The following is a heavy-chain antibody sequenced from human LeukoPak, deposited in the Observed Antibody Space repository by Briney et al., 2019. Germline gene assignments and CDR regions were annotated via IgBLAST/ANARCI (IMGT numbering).Heavy chain of an antibody. D-gene: IGHD2-2*02. CDR2: INWNGGST. CDR3: ARKRGYCSSTSCYKGAFDI. Sequence: GGSLRLSCAASGFTFDDYGMSWVRQAPGKGLEWVSGINWNGGSTGYGDSVKGRFTISRDNAKNSLYLQMNSLRAEDTALYYCARKRGYCSSTSCYKGAFDIWGQGTMVTVSS. CDR1: GFTFDDYG. J-gene: IGHJ3*02. V-gene: IGHV3-20*04.